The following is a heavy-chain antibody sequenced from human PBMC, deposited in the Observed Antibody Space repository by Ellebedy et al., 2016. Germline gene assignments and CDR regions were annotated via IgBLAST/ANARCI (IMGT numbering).Heavy chain of an antibody. D-gene: IGHD2-2*01. J-gene: IGHJ3*02. CDR3: VKAGVPGFDI. CDR1: ENIFAKSW. Sequence: GGSLRLXXKASENIFAKSWIGWVRQMPGKGLEWMGIIYVGDSDTTYSPSFQGQVTIADDKSISTAFLQWTSLKASDTAIYYCVKAGVPGFDIWGQGTMVTVSS. CDR2: IYVGDSDT. V-gene: IGHV5-51*01.